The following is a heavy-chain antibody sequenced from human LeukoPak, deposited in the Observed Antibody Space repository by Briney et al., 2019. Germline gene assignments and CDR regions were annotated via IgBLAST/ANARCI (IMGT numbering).Heavy chain of an antibody. CDR2: IKHDGNEK. Sequence: GGSLRLSCTASGFTFNSYSMTWVRQAPGKGLEWVANIKHDGNEKYYVDSVRGRVTISRDNAKNSLYLQMNTLRAEDTAVYFCARHNYYHFDYWGQGTLVTASS. CDR1: GFTFNSYS. J-gene: IGHJ4*02. CDR3: ARHNYYHFDY. V-gene: IGHV3-7*01. D-gene: IGHD1-1*01.